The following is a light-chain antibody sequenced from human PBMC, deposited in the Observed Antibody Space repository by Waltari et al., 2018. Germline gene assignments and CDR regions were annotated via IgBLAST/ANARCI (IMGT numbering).Light chain of an antibody. CDR1: SSDVGDYNY. J-gene: IGLJ2*01. CDR3: CSYAGSYSFV. V-gene: IGLV2-11*01. Sequence: QSAPTQPRSVSGSPGQSVTISCTGTSSDVGDYNYVSWYQQHPDKAPKLMIYDVTKRPSGVPDRFSGSKSGNTASLTISGLQAEDEADYYCCSYAGSYSFVFGGGTKLTVL. CDR2: DVT.